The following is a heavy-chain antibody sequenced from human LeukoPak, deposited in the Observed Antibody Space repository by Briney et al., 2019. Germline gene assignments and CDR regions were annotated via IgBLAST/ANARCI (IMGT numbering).Heavy chain of an antibody. CDR1: GGSISRGSYY. J-gene: IGHJ4*02. V-gene: IGHV4-61*02. CDR3: ARDCGLRYSYGYLFDY. CDR2: IYTSGST. Sequence: SETLSLTCTVSGGSISRGSYYWSWIRQPAGKGLEWIGRIYTSGSTNYNPSLKSRVTISVDTSKNQFSLKLSSVTAADTAVYYCARDCGLRYSYGYLFDYWGQGTLVTVSS. D-gene: IGHD5-18*01.